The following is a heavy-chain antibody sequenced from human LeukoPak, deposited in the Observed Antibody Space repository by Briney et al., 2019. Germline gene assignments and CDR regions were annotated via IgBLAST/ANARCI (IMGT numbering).Heavy chain of an antibody. D-gene: IGHD2-21*01. J-gene: IGHJ3*02. CDR2: IYYSGST. CDR1: GGSISSYY. Sequence: PSETLSLTCTVSGGSISSYYWSWLRKPPGKGLEWIGYIYYSGSTNYNPSLKSRVTISVDTSKNQFSLKLSSVTAADTAVYYCARKNPAYCGGDCYSYAFDIWGQGTMVTVSS. CDR3: ARKNPAYCGGDCYSYAFDI. V-gene: IGHV4-59*01.